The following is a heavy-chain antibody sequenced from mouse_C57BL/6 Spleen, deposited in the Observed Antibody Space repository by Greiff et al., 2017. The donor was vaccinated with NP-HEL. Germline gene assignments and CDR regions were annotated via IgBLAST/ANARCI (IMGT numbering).Heavy chain of an antibody. V-gene: IGHV7-3*01. CDR1: GFTFTDYY. CDR2: IRNKANGYTT. D-gene: IGHD1-1*01. J-gene: IGHJ1*03. CDR3: ARRYYYAFDV. Sequence: EVKLVESGGGLVQPGGSLSLSCAASGFTFTDYYMSWVRQPPGKALEWLGFIRNKANGYTTEYSASVKGRFTISRDNSQSILYLQMNALRAEDSATYYCARRYYYAFDVWGTGTTVTVSS.